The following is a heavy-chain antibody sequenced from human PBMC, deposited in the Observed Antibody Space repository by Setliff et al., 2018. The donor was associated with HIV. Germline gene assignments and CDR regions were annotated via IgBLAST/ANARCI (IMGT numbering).Heavy chain of an antibody. CDR1: GYTFSSYG. J-gene: IGHJ3*02. D-gene: IGHD3-10*01. Sequence: ASVKVSCKASGYTFSSYGISWVRQAPGQGLEWMGWISGYNGNTNYAQKLQGRVTMTTDTSTSTAYMELRSLRSDDTAVYYCARVRGVEDAFVIWGQGTMVTVSS. CDR3: ARVRGVEDAFVI. CDR2: ISGYNGNT. V-gene: IGHV1-18*01.